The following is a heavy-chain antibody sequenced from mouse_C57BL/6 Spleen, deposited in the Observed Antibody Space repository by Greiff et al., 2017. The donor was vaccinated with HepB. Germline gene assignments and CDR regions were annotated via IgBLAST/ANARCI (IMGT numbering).Heavy chain of an antibody. D-gene: IGHD1-1*01. Sequence: VQLQQPGAELVRPGSSVKLSCKASGYTFTSYWMHWVKQRPIQGLEWIGNIDPSDSETHYNQKFKDKATLTVDKSSITAYMQLSSLTSEDSAVYYCARRGYYGSSPNWYFDVWGTGTTVTVSS. J-gene: IGHJ1*03. V-gene: IGHV1-52*01. CDR3: ARRGYYGSSPNWYFDV. CDR2: IDPSDSET. CDR1: GYTFTSYW.